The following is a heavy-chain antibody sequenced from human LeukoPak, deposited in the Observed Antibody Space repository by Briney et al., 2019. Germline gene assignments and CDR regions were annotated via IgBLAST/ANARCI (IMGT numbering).Heavy chain of an antibody. CDR2: ISGSGGST. J-gene: IGHJ4*02. CDR3: AKDYYYDSTGNFDY. V-gene: IGHV3-23*01. Sequence: GGSLRLSCAASGFTFSSYAMSWVRQAPGKGLEWVSAISGSGGSTYYADSVKGRFTISRDNSKNTLYLQVNSLRAEDTAVYYCAKDYYYDSTGNFDYWGQGTLVTVSS. CDR1: GFTFSSYA. D-gene: IGHD3-22*01.